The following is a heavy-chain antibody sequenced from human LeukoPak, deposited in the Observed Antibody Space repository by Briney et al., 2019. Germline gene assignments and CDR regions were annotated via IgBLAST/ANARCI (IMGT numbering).Heavy chain of an antibody. V-gene: IGHV4-39*01. CDR2: IYYSRST. Sequence: PSETLSLTCTVSGGSISSSSYYWGWIRQPPGKGLEWIGSIYYSRSTYYNPSLKSRVTISVDTSKNQFSLKLSSVTAADTAVYYCARVVVVAAMAYYYCYYMDVWGKGTTVTISS. CDR1: GGSISSSSYY. CDR3: ARVVVVAAMAYYYCYYMDV. J-gene: IGHJ6*03. D-gene: IGHD2-15*01.